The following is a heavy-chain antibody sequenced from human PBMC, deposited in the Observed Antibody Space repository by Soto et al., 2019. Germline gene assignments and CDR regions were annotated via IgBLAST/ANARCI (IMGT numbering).Heavy chain of an antibody. CDR1: GGTFSSYA. D-gene: IGHD3-3*01. Sequence: SVKVSCKASGGTFSSYAISWVRQAPGQGLEWMGGIIPIFGTANYAQKFQGRVTMTADESTSTAYMELRSLRSDDTAVYYCARAYDFWTSYTNFEYWGQGTLVTVSS. V-gene: IGHV1-69*13. J-gene: IGHJ4*02. CDR2: IIPIFGTA. CDR3: ARAYDFWTSYTNFEY.